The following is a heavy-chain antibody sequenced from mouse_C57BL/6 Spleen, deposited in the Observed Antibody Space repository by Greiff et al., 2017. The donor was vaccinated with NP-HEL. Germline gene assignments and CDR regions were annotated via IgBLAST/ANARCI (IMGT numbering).Heavy chain of an antibody. CDR1: GYTFTSYW. J-gene: IGHJ1*03. CDR2: INPNSGST. D-gene: IGHD1-1*01. CDR3: ARMDYGRSEGHFED. Sequence: QVQLKQPGAELVKPGASVKLSCKASGYTFTSYWMHWVKQRPGQGLEWIGMINPNSGSTNYNEKFKSKATLTVDKSSSTAYMQLSSLTSEDSAVYYCARMDYGRSEGHFEDWGKGTTVTVSA. V-gene: IGHV1-64*01.